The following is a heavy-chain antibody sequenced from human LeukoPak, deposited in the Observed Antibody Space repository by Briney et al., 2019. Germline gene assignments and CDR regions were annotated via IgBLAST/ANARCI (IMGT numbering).Heavy chain of an antibody. CDR1: GFTFSSSS. CDR2: ITDAVGST. Sequence: PGGSLRLSCAASGFTFSSSSISWVRQAPGKGLEWVSAITDAVGSTHYADPVKGRFTISSDNSKNTVYLQMNSLRPEDMAVYYCAKEIFSGLLYIDYWGQGTLVTVS. CDR3: AKEIFSGLLYIDY. J-gene: IGHJ4*02. V-gene: IGHV3-23*01. D-gene: IGHD5-12*01.